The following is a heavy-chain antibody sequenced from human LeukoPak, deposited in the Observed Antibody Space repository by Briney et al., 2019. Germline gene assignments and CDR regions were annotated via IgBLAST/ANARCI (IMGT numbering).Heavy chain of an antibody. CDR2: IYYSGST. D-gene: IGHD6-13*01. CDR1: GGSISSSSYY. V-gene: IGHV4-39*01. J-gene: IGHJ4*02. CDR3: ASIIAAAGFFDY. Sequence: TSETLSLTCTVSGGSISSSSYYWGWIRQPPGKGLEWIGSIYYSGSTYYNPSLKSRVTISVDTSKNQFSLKLSSVTAADTAVYYCASIIAAAGFFDYWGQGTLVTVSS.